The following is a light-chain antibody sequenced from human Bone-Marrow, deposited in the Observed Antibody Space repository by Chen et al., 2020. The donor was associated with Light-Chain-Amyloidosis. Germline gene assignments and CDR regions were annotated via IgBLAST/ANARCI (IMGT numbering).Light chain of an antibody. J-gene: IGLJ3*02. CDR3: VLYMGSGAWV. V-gene: IGLV8-61*01. Sequence: QTVVTQEPSFSVCPGGTVTFTCALSFGSVSTSYYPSWYQQTPGQAPRTLIYSTNTRSSGVPDRFSGSILGNKAALTITGAQADDESDYYCVLYMGSGAWVFGGGTKLTVL. CDR2: STN. CDR1: FGSVSTSYY.